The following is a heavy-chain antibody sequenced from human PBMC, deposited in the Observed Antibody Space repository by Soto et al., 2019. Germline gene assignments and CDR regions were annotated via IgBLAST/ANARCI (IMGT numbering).Heavy chain of an antibody. V-gene: IGHV1-69*13. CDR1: GGTFSSYA. Sequence: EASVKVSCKASGGTFSSYAISWVRQAPGQGLEWMGGIIPIFGTANYAQKFQGRVTITADDSTSTAYIELSSLRSEDTAVYYCARYDGDGYNLVRYYYYYVMDVWGQGTTVTVSS. D-gene: IGHD5-12*01. CDR2: IIPIFGTA. J-gene: IGHJ6*02. CDR3: ARYDGDGYNLVRYYYYYVMDV.